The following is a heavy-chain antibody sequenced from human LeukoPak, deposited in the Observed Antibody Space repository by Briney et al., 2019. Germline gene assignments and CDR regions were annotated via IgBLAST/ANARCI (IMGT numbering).Heavy chain of an antibody. CDR3: ARGCSSTSCSRSEYYYYYYYMDA. V-gene: IGHV4-59*01. CDR2: IYYSGST. Sequence: SETLSLTCTVSGGSISSYYWSWIRQPPGTGLEWIGYIYYSGSTNYNPSLKSRVTISVDTSKNQFSLKLSSVTAADTAVYYCARGCSSTSCSRSEYYYYYYYMDAWGKGTTVTVSS. J-gene: IGHJ6*03. D-gene: IGHD2-2*01. CDR1: GGSISSYY.